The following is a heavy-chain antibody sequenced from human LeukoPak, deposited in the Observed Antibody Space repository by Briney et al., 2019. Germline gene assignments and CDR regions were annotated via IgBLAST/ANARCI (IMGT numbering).Heavy chain of an antibody. J-gene: IGHJ5*02. CDR1: GGSISSFY. Sequence: PSDTLSLTCTVSGGSISSFYWSWIRQPPGKGLEWIGYMYYGGSPNYNPSLKSRVITSLDTSKKQFSLKLNSVTTADTAVYYCVTGRYSYGWYDHWGQGVLVIVSS. V-gene: IGHV4-59*13. CDR3: VTGRYSYGWYDH. CDR2: MYYGGSP. D-gene: IGHD1-26*01.